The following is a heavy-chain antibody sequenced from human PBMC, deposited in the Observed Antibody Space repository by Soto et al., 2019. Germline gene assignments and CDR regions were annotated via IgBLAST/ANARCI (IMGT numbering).Heavy chain of an antibody. D-gene: IGHD6-13*01. J-gene: IGHJ1*01. CDR1: GSPLIRSSYC. CDR2: IYYSGST. V-gene: IGHV4-39*01. Sequence: SETLSRTCSVCGSPLIRSSYCWWWIRQTPGKGLEWLGSIYYSGSTYYNPSLKSRVTISVDTSKNQFSLKLSSATAADTAVYYCARRKGSSWYAYFQHWGQGTLVTVSS. CDR3: ARRKGSSWYAYFQH.